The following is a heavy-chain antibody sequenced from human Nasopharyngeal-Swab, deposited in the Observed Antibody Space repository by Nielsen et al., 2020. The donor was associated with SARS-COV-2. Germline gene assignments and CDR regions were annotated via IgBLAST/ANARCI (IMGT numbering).Heavy chain of an antibody. CDR1: GFTFSSYA. D-gene: IGHD3-22*01. J-gene: IGHJ3*02. Sequence: GESLKISCAASGFTFSSYAMSWVRQAPGKGLEWVSAISGSGGSTYYADSVRGRFIISRDNSKNTLYLQMNSLRAEDTAVYYCAREGENDSSGYFSDAFDIWGQGTMVTVSS. V-gene: IGHV3-23*01. CDR2: ISGSGGST. CDR3: AREGENDSSGYFSDAFDI.